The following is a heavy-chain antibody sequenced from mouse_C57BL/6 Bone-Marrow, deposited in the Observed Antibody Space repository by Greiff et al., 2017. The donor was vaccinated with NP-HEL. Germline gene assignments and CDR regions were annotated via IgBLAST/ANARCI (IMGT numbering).Heavy chain of an antibody. J-gene: IGHJ2*01. CDR2: INYDGSST. Sequence: EVHLVESEGGLVQPGSPMKLSCTASGFTFSDYYMAWVRQVPEKGLEWVANINYDGSSTYYLDSLKSRFIISRDNAKNILYLQMSSLKSEDTATYYCAREGVFIYFDYWGQGTTLTVSS. CDR3: AREGVFIYFDY. V-gene: IGHV5-16*01. D-gene: IGHD1-2*01. CDR1: GFTFSDYY.